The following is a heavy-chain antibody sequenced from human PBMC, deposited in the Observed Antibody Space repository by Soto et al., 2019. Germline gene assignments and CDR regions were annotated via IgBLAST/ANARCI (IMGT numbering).Heavy chain of an antibody. J-gene: IGHJ6*02. V-gene: IGHV3-23*04. CDR1: GFTFHNYA. CDR2: ISGSGTST. D-gene: IGHD3-10*01. CDR3: AKEAEMSVGYGMDV. Sequence: EVQLVESRGGLVQPGGSLRLSCAASGFTFHNYAMSWVRQAPGKGLEWVSGISGSGTSTYYADSVYGRFTISRDNSINTLYLQMNSLRAEDTAVYYCAKEAEMSVGYGMDVWGQGTTVTVSS.